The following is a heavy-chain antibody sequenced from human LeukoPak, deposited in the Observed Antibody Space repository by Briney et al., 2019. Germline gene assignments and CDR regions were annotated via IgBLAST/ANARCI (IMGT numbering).Heavy chain of an antibody. CDR3: ARDLWLWGRFHNNWFDP. D-gene: IGHD3-3*01. V-gene: IGHV1-2*02. CDR2: INPNSGGT. J-gene: IGHJ5*02. CDR1: GYTFTGYY. Sequence: ASVKVSCKASGYTFTGYYMHWVRQAPGQGLEWMGWINPNSGGTNYAQKFQGRVTMTRDTSISTAYMELSRLRSDDTAVYYCARDLWLWGRFHNNWFDPWGQGTLVTVSP.